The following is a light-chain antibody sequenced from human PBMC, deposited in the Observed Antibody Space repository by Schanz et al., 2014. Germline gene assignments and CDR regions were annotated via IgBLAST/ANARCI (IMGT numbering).Light chain of an antibody. Sequence: DIQMTQSPSSLSASVGDRVTITCQASQDISDNVNWYQQKPGKAPKLLIYDSATMEIGVPSRFSGSGAGTDFTFSISSLQPEDSATYYCQQSYNSPFTFGQGTKLEIK. CDR1: QDISDN. CDR2: DSA. J-gene: IGKJ2*01. CDR3: QQSYNSPFT. V-gene: IGKV1-33*01.